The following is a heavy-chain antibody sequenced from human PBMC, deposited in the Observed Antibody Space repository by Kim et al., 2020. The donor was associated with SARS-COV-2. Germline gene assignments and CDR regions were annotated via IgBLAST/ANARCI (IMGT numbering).Heavy chain of an antibody. CDR2: ISYDGSNK. CDR3: ARESIAAAGMGY. V-gene: IGHV3-30-3*01. CDR1: GFTFSSYA. Sequence: GGSLRLSCAASGFTFSSYAMHWVRQAPGKGLEWVAVISYDGSNKYYADSVKGRFTISRDNSKNTLYLQMNSLRAEDTAVYYCARESIAAAGMGYWGQGTL. D-gene: IGHD6-13*01. J-gene: IGHJ4*02.